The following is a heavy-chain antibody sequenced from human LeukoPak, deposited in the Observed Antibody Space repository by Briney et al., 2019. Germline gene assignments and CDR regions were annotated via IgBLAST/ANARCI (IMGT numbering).Heavy chain of an antibody. J-gene: IGHJ4*02. CDR2: ISSSSSYI. CDR3: ARALKGYSRSSYGIVDY. Sequence: GGSLRLSCAASGFTFSSYSMNWVRQAPGKGLEWVSSISSSSSYIYYADSVKGRFTISRDNAKNSLYLQMNSLRAEDTAVYYCARALKGYSRSSYGIVDYWGQGTLVTVSS. CDR1: GFTFSSYS. D-gene: IGHD6-13*01. V-gene: IGHV3-21*01.